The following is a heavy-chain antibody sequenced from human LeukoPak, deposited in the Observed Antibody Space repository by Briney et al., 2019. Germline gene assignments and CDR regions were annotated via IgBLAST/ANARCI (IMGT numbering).Heavy chain of an antibody. CDR1: GYTLTELS. CDR3: ATYDFWIGYYTH. D-gene: IGHD3-3*01. Sequence: ASVKLSFKVSGYTLTELSMHWVRQAPGKGLEWMGGFDPEDGETIYAQKFQGRVTMTEDTSTDTAYMELSSLRSEDTAVYYCATYDFWIGYYTHWGQGTLVTVSS. J-gene: IGHJ4*02. V-gene: IGHV1-24*01. CDR2: FDPEDGET.